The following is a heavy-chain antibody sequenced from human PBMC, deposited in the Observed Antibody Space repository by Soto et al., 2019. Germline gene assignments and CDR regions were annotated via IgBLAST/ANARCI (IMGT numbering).Heavy chain of an antibody. J-gene: IGHJ3*02. D-gene: IGHD3-10*01. CDR1: GYTFTSHG. V-gene: IGHV1-18*01. CDR3: AREAGVTIYTRDTFDM. CDR2: ISNYKGNT. Sequence: QVQLVQSGAEVKKPGASVTVSCKASGYTFTSHGISWVRQAPGQGLEWTGWISNYKGNTNNAQTLQGRVTTTTDTSPTTACMELRSLRADDTAVYYSAREAGVTIYTRDTFDMWGQGTVVTVSS.